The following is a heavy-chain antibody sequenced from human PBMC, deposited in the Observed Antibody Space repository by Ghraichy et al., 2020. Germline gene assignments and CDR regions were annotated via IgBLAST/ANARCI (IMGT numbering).Heavy chain of an antibody. D-gene: IGHD1/OR15-1a*01. V-gene: IGHV4-34*01. Sequence: SETLSLTCAVYGGSFSGYYWSWIRQPPGKGLEWIGEINHSGSTNYNPSLKSRVTISVDTSKNQFSLKLSSVTAADTAVYYCARAGRTGGLTPIDYWGQGTLVTVSS. CDR3: ARAGRTGGLTPIDY. CDR2: INHSGST. CDR1: GGSFSGYY. J-gene: IGHJ4*02.